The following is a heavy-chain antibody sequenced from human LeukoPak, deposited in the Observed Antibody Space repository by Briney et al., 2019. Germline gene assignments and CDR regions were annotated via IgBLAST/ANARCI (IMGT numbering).Heavy chain of an antibody. J-gene: IGHJ4*02. V-gene: IGHV3-15*01. Sequence: GGSLRLSCAASGXTFSNPWMNWVRQAPGKGLEWVGRIKSKTDGGTTDYAAPVKGRFTISRDDSKNTLYLQMNSLKTEDTAVYYCTRGGYYGDFDYWGQGTLVTASS. CDR1: GXTFSNPW. D-gene: IGHD1-26*01. CDR2: IKSKTDGGTT. CDR3: TRGGYYGDFDY.